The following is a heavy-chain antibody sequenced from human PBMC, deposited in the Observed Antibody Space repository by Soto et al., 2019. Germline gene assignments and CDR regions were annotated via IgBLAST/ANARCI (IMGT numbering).Heavy chain of an antibody. CDR1: GYTFTSYD. Sequence: ASVKVSCKASGYTFTSYDINWVRQAPGQGLEWMGIINPSGGSTSYAQKFQGRVTMTRDTSTSTVYMELSSLRSEDTAVYYCAIESSDYYDSSGYYPELGYYYYGMDVWGQGTTVTVSS. CDR3: AIESSDYYDSSGYYPELGYYYYGMDV. V-gene: IGHV1-46*03. D-gene: IGHD3-22*01. J-gene: IGHJ6*02. CDR2: INPSGGST.